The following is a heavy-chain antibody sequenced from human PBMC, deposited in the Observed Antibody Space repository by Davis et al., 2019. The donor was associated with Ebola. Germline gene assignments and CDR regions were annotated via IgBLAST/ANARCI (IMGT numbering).Heavy chain of an antibody. V-gene: IGHV1-58*01. CDR1: GFTFTSSA. J-gene: IGHJ4*02. Sequence: SVKVSCKASGFTFTSSAVQWVRQARGQRLEWIGWIVVGSGNTNYAQKFQERVTITRDMSTSTAYMELSSLRSEDTAVYYCAREDNVLLANDDYWGQGTLVTVSS. D-gene: IGHD1-1*01. CDR2: IVVGSGNT. CDR3: AREDNVLLANDDY.